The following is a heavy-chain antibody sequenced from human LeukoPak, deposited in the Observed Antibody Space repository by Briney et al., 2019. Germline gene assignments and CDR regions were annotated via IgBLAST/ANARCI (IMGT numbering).Heavy chain of an antibody. CDR3: TLRYFDWAHDY. V-gene: IGHV4-30-4*01. CDR1: GGSISSGDYY. J-gene: IGHJ4*02. Sequence: SETLSLTCTVSGGSISSGDYYWSWIRQPPGKGLEWIRYIYYSGSTYYNPSLKSRVTISVDTSKNQFSLKLSSVTAADTAVYYCTLRYFDWAHDYWGQGTLVTVSS. CDR2: IYYSGST. D-gene: IGHD3-9*01.